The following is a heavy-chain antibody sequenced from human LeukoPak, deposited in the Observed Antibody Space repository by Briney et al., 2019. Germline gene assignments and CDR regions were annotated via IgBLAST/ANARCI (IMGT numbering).Heavy chain of an antibody. V-gene: IGHV4-59*03. CDR3: ANLGVGLGRYDFWSGYHRGAFDI. CDR2: IYYTGST. D-gene: IGHD3-3*01. CDR1: GDSISNYY. J-gene: IGHJ3*02. Sequence: SETLSLTCTVSGDSISNYYWSWIRQPPGKGLEWIGFIYYTGSTNYNPSLKSRVTISVDTSKNQFSLKLSSVTAADTAVYYCANLGVGLGRYDFWSGYHRGAFDIWGQGTMVTVSS.